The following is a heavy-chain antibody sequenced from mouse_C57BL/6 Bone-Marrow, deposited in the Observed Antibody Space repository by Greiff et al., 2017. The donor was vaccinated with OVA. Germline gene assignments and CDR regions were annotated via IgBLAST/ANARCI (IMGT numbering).Heavy chain of an antibody. CDR3: TLLLVAY. Sequence: VQLKQSGAELVRPGASVKVSCTASGFNIKDDYMHWVKQRPEQGLEWIGWIDPENGDTEYASKFQGKATITADTSSNTAYLQLSSLTSEDTAVYYCTLLLVAYWGQGTLVTVSA. V-gene: IGHV14-4*01. J-gene: IGHJ3*01. CDR2: IDPENGDT. CDR1: GFNIKDDY. D-gene: IGHD1-1*01.